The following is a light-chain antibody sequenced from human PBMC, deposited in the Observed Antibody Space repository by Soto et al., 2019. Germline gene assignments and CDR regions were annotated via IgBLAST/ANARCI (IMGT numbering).Light chain of an antibody. CDR1: SSNIGRNT. Sequence: QSVLTQPPSASGTPGQRVTISCSGSSSNIGRNTVNWYQQFPGTAPNLLIYNNNERPSGVPDRFSGSKSGTSASLAISGLRSEDEADYYCAAWDASLNGRVFGGWTKLTVL. CDR3: AAWDASLNGRV. J-gene: IGLJ3*02. V-gene: IGLV1-44*01. CDR2: NNN.